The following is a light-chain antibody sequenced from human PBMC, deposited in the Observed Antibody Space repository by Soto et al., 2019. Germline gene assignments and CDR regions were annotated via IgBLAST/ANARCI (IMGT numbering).Light chain of an antibody. V-gene: IGLV2-14*02. CDR3: SSHGGTSPYV. Sequence: QSALTQPASVSGSPGQSITISCTGTSSDVGSYNLVSWYQQHPGKAPKLMIYEGSKRPSGVSNRFSGSKSGNTASLTISGLQAEDEADYYCSSHGGTSPYVFGTGTKLTVL. CDR1: SSDVGSYNL. CDR2: EGS. J-gene: IGLJ1*01.